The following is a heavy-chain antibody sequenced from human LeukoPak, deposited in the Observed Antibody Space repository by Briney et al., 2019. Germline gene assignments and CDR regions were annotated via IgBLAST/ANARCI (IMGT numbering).Heavy chain of an antibody. CDR3: ASGLVIDY. CDR1: GFTFSSYE. CDR2: IGTGGSPI. V-gene: IGHV3-48*03. Sequence: GGSLRLSCAASGFTFSSYEMNWVRQAPGKGLEWVSHIGTGGSPIYYADSVKGRFTISRDDAGQSPYLQMDSLRVEDTAVYYCASGLVIDYWGQGTLVTVSS. D-gene: IGHD3/OR15-3a*01. J-gene: IGHJ4*02.